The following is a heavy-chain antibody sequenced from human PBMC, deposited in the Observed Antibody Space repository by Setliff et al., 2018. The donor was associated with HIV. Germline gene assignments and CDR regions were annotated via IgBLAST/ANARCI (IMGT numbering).Heavy chain of an antibody. CDR1: GYTFTTYG. CDR3: VRDWYCSGGSCSNCFDP. D-gene: IGHD2-15*01. Sequence: GASVKVSCKASGYTFTTYGISWVRQAPGQGLEWMGWTSGDNVKTTYEQKLQDGLTMTTDTSTSTAFMELRSLSSDDSAVYYCVRDWYCSGGSCSNCFDPWGQGTLVTVSS. CDR2: TSGDNVKT. J-gene: IGHJ5*02. V-gene: IGHV1-18*01.